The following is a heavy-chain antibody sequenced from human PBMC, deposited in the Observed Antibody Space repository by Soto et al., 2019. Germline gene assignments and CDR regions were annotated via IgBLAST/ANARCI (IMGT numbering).Heavy chain of an antibody. Sequence: PSETLSLTCAVYGGSFSGYYWSWIRQPPGKGLEWIGEINHSGSTNYNPSLKGRVTISVDTSKNQFSLKLSSVTAADTAVYYCASRTITIFGVVIMSWFDPWGQGTLVTVSS. D-gene: IGHD3-3*01. J-gene: IGHJ5*02. CDR3: ASRTITIFGVVIMSWFDP. CDR2: INHSGST. CDR1: GGSFSGYY. V-gene: IGHV4-34*01.